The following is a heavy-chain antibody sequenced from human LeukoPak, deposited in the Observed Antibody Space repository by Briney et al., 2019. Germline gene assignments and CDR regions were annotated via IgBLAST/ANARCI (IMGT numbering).Heavy chain of an antibody. CDR3: AMTGRRGAWFDR. CDR2: IIPIFGTA. D-gene: IGHD3-9*01. CDR1: GGTFSSYA. Sequence: GSSVKVSFKASGGTFSSYAISGVRQAPGQGLEWMGGIIPIFGTANYAQKFQGRVTITADESTSTAYMELSSLRSEDTAVYYCAMTGRRGAWFDRWGQGTLVTVSS. J-gene: IGHJ5*02. V-gene: IGHV1-69*01.